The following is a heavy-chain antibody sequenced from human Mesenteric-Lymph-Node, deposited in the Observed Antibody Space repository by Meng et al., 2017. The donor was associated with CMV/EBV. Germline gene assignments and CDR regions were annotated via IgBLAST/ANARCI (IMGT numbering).Heavy chain of an antibody. V-gene: IGHV4-39*07. CDR1: GGSISSSSYY. CDR2: IYYSGST. CDR3: ARDIQDSGSHSGWFDP. J-gene: IGHJ5*02. D-gene: IGHD1-26*01. Sequence: GSLRLSCTVSGGSISSSSYYWGWIRQPPGKGLEWIGSIYYSGSTYYNPSLKSRVTISVDTSKNQFSLKLSSVTAADTAVYYCARDIQDSGSHSGWFDPWGQGTLVTVSS.